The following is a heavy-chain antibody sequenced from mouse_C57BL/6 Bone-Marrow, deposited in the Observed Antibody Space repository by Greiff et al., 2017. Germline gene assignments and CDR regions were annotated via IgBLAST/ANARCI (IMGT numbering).Heavy chain of an antibody. J-gene: IGHJ2*01. D-gene: IGHD2-4*01. CDR1: GYTFTSYW. Sequence: QVHVKQPGAELVKPGASVKLSCKASGYTFTSYWMQWVKQRPGQGLEWIGEIDPSDSYTNYNQKFKGKATLTVDTSSSTAYMQLSSLTSEDSAVYYCARSDDYEYYFDYWGQGTTLTVSS. CDR3: ARSDDYEYYFDY. CDR2: IDPSDSYT. V-gene: IGHV1-50*01.